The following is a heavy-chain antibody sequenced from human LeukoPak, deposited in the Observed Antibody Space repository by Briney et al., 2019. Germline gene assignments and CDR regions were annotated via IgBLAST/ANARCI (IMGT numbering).Heavy chain of an antibody. CDR2: IWYDGSNK. CDR3: ARRVERVHPGQFDY. D-gene: IGHD1-1*01. J-gene: IGHJ4*02. V-gene: IGHV3-30*19. Sequence: GGSLRLSFAASGFTFSSYGMHWVRQAPGKGLEWVALIWYDGSNKYYADSVKGRFTISRDNSKNTLYLQMNSLRAEDTAVYYCARRVERVHPGQFDYWGQGTLVTVSS. CDR1: GFTFSSYG.